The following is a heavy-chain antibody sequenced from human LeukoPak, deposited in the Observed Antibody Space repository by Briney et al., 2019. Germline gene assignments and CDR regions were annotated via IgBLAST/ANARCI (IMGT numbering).Heavy chain of an antibody. CDR3: AREAKNTPGIAAAAGFDY. D-gene: IGHD6-13*01. J-gene: IGHJ4*02. CDR2: IKQDGSEK. V-gene: IGHV3-7*05. Sequence: PGGSLRLSCAASGFTFSSYAMSWVRQAPGKGLEWVANIKQDGSEKYYVDSVKGRFTISRDNAKNSLYLQMNSLRAEDTAVYYCAREAKNTPGIAAAAGFDYWGQGTLVTVSS. CDR1: GFTFSSYA.